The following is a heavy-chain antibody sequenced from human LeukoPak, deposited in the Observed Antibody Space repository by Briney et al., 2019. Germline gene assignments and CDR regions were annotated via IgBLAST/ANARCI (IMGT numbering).Heavy chain of an antibody. CDR3: ARDLLVGATRPDAFDI. J-gene: IGHJ3*02. D-gene: IGHD1-26*01. Sequence: SETLSLTCTVSGGSISSSSYYWGWIRQPPGKGLEWIGSIYYSGSTYYNPSLKSRVTISVDTSKNQFSLKLRSVTAADTAVYYCARDLLVGATRPDAFDIWGQGTMVTVSS. CDR1: GGSISSSSYY. V-gene: IGHV4-39*07. CDR2: IYYSGST.